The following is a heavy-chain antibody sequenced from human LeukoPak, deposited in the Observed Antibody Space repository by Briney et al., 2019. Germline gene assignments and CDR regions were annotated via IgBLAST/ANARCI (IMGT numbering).Heavy chain of an antibody. D-gene: IGHD2-2*01. CDR2: IYTSGST. J-gene: IGHJ3*02. Sequence: SETLSLTCTVSGGSISSYYWSWIRQPAGKGLEWIGRIYTSGSTNYNPSLKSRVTISVDTSKNQFSLKLSSVTAADTAVYYCARDPYCSSTSCPTENAFDIWGQGTMVTVSS. V-gene: IGHV4-4*07. CDR1: GGSISSYY. CDR3: ARDPYCSSTSCPTENAFDI.